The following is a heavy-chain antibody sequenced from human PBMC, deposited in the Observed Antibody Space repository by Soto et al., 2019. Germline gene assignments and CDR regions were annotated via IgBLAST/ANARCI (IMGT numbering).Heavy chain of an antibody. CDR1: GYTFTSYD. CDR3: ARHVLRYFDWLSAYYYYGMDV. V-gene: IGHV1-8*01. D-gene: IGHD3-9*01. J-gene: IGHJ6*02. CDR2: MNPNSGNT. Sequence: QVQLVQSGAEVKKPGASVKVSCKASGYTFTSYDINWVRQATGQGLEWMGWMNPNSGNTGYAQKFQGRVTMTRNTSISTAYMELSSLRSEDTAVYYCARHVLRYFDWLSAYYYYGMDVWGQGTTVTVSS.